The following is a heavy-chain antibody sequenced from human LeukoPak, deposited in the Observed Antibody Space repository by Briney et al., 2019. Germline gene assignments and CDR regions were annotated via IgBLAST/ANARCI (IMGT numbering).Heavy chain of an antibody. Sequence: AGESLKISCKTSGYTFSNYWIGWVRQMPGKGLQWMGIIYPADSDTRYNPSFQGQVTISADRSINTAYLQWSSLKASDTAMYYCARHRGQMLTAEFGPWGQGTLVTVSS. J-gene: IGHJ5*02. V-gene: IGHV5-51*01. CDR1: GYTFSNYW. D-gene: IGHD4/OR15-4a*01. CDR3: ARHRGQMLTAEFGP. CDR2: IYPADSDT.